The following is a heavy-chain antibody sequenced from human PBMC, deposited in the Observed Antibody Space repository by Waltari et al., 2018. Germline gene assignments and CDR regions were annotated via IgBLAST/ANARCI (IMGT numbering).Heavy chain of an antibody. CDR1: GGSFSGYY. CDR2: INHSGST. CDR3: ARDYRSYGDWYFDL. V-gene: IGHV4-34*01. Sequence: KPSETLSLTCAVYGGSFSGYYWSWIRQPPGKGLEWIGEINHSGSTNYNPSLKSRVTISVDTSKNQFSLKLSSVTAADTAVYYCARDYRSYGDWYFDLWGRGTLVTVSS. J-gene: IGHJ2*01. D-gene: IGHD5-18*01.